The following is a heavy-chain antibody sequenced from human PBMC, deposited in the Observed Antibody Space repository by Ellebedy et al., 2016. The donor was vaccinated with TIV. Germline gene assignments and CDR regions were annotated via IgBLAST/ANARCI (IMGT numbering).Heavy chain of an antibody. CDR2: INCNGGSA. Sequence: PGGSLRLSCSASGFTFSSFAMHWIRQAPGKRQEYVSAINCNGGSAFYADSVKGRFTVSRDNSKNTMFLQMSSLRAEDTALYYCAVVAGSWYFDLWGRGTLVTVSS. CDR3: AVVAGSWYFDL. V-gene: IGHV3-64D*09. D-gene: IGHD6-19*01. CDR1: GFTFSSFA. J-gene: IGHJ2*01.